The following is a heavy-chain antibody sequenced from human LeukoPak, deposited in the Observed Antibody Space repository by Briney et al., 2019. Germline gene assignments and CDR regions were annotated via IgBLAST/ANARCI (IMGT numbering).Heavy chain of an antibody. J-gene: IGHJ4*02. Sequence: PGGSLRLSCAASGFTFSSYAMHWVRQAPGKGLEWVAVISYDGSNKYYADSVKGRFTISRDNSKNTLYLQMSSLRAEDTAVYYCARDSSYYGSGSYYKFDYWGQGTLVTVSS. CDR3: ARDSSYYGSGSYYKFDY. CDR1: GFTFSSYA. CDR2: ISYDGSNK. V-gene: IGHV3-30*04. D-gene: IGHD3-10*01.